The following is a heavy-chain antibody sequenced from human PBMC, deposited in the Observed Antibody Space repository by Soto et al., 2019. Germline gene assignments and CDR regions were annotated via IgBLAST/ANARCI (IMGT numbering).Heavy chain of an antibody. CDR2: ISGSGGST. Sequence: PVGSLRLSCSASGFTFNNHATSWVRQAPGKKLEWVSTISGSGGSTFYSDSVKGRFTISRDISKATLYLQMNSLRAEDTAVHYCATHHNYLWGSSRFYYFDYWGLGTLVTVSS. D-gene: IGHD3-16*02. J-gene: IGHJ4*02. V-gene: IGHV3-23*01. CDR1: GFTFNNHA. CDR3: ATHHNYLWGSSRFYYFDY.